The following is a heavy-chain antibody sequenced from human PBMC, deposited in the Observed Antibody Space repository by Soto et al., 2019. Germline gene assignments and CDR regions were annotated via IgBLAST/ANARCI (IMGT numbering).Heavy chain of an antibody. Sequence: QVQLVQSGAEVKKPGASVKVACKASGITYTTYAIHWVRQSPGQGLEWMGGINTGNCNTRYSQRFQVRVTLTTDTAASTAYLDVSSLTSEDTAVYYCARAISGYVSWGQGTLITVSS. D-gene: IGHD5-12*01. V-gene: IGHV1-3*04. CDR2: INTGNCNT. CDR1: GITYTTYA. CDR3: ARAISGYVS. J-gene: IGHJ4*02.